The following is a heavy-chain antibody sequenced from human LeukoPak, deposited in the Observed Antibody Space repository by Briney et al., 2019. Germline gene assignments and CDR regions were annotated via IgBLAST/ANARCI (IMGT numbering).Heavy chain of an antibody. CDR1: GYTLTELS. D-gene: IGHD3-10*01. CDR2: FDPEDGET. Sequence: ASVKVSCKVSGYTLTELSMHWVRQAPGKGLEWMGGFDPEDGETVYAQKFQGRVTITEDTSTDTAYMELSSLRSEDTAVYYCAKGVWFGELEGSWGQGTLVTVSS. V-gene: IGHV1-24*01. J-gene: IGHJ4*02. CDR3: AKGVWFGELEGS.